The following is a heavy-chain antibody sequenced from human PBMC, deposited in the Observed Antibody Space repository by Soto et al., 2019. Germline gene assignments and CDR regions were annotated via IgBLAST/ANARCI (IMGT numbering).Heavy chain of an antibody. CDR1: GFTFRNYA. J-gene: IGHJ4*02. CDR2: ISGGGDET. Sequence: EVQLLESGGGLVQSGGSLRLSCAASGFTFRNYAMTWVRQAPGKGLEWVSGISGGGDETYNADSVKGRFIISRDNSQNSLYLQMNSLTAEDTAIYYCVKEGEADNGVWDYFDPWGQGTLIAVSS. V-gene: IGHV3-23*01. CDR3: VKEGEADNGVWDYFDP. D-gene: IGHD3-16*01.